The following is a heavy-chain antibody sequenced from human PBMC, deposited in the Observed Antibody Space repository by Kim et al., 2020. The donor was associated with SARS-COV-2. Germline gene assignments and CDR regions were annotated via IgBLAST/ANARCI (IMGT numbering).Heavy chain of an antibody. CDR1: GGSISSGGYY. V-gene: IGHV4-31*03. CDR2: IYYSGST. D-gene: IGHD3-10*01. CDR3: ARFIVPFTMARGVIRPPDY. Sequence: SETLSLTCTVSGGSISSGGYYWSWIRQHPGKGLEWIGYIYYSGSTYYNPSLKSRVTISVDTSKNQFSLKLSSVTAADTAVYYCARFIVPFTMARGVIRPPDYWGQGTLVTVSS. J-gene: IGHJ4*02.